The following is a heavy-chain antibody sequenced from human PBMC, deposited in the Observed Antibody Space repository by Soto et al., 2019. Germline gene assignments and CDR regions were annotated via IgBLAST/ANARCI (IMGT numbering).Heavy chain of an antibody. CDR2: ISSSSSAI. CDR3: ARSPRAARTFSYYYYYGMDV. D-gene: IGHD6-6*01. Sequence: GGSLRLSCAASGFTFSSYSMNWVRQAPGKGLEWVSYISSSSSAIYYADSVKGRFTISRDNAKNSLYLQMNSLRDEDTAVYYCARSPRAARTFSYYYYYGMDVWGPGTTVTVSS. CDR1: GFTFSSYS. J-gene: IGHJ6*02. V-gene: IGHV3-48*02.